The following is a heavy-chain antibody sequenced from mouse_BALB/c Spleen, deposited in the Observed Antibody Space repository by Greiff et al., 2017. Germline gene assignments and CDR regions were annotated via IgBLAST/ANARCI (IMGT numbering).Heavy chain of an antibody. J-gene: IGHJ3*01. V-gene: IGHV5-6-3*01. CDR3: ARQPQGFAY. CDR1: GFTFSSYG. CDR2: INSNGGST. Sequence: EVQVVESGGGLVQPGGSLKLSCAASGFTFSSYGMSWVRQTPDKRLELVATINSNGGSTYYPDSVKGRFTISRDNAKNTLYLQMSSLKSEDTAMYYCARQPQGFAYWGQGTLVTVSA.